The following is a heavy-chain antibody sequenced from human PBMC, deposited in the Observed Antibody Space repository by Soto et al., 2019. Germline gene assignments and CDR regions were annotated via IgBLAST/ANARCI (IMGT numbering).Heavy chain of an antibody. J-gene: IGHJ5*02. V-gene: IGHV4-59*01. Sequence: SETLSLTCTVSAGSITTSYWSWIRQPLGKALEWIGYISYRGSTNYNPSLKSRLTISIDTSKSQISLKLTSMTTADTAVYYCASSGIVGREVNSWFDPWGQGTLVTVSS. D-gene: IGHD6-6*01. CDR3: ASSGIVGREVNSWFDP. CDR2: ISYRGST. CDR1: AGSITTSY.